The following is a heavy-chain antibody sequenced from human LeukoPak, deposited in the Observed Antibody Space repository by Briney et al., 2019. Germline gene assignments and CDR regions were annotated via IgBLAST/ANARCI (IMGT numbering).Heavy chain of an antibody. V-gene: IGHV3-48*04. D-gene: IGHD2-2*01. CDR3: ARVREYLVIVPAARGGEYFDY. CDR1: GFTFSSYS. CDR2: INSSSSTI. J-gene: IGHJ4*02. Sequence: GGSLRLSCAASGFTFSSYSMNWVRQALGKGLEWVSYINSSSSTIYYADSVKGRFTISRDNAKNSLYLQMNSLRAEDTAVYYCARVREYLVIVPAARGGEYFDYWGQGTLVTVSS.